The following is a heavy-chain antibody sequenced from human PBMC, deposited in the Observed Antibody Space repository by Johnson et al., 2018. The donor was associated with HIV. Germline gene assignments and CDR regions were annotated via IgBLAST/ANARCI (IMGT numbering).Heavy chain of an antibody. D-gene: IGHD1-26*01. V-gene: IGHV3-33*01. CDR3: GDGGSYSAAYDAFDI. J-gene: IGHJ3*02. CDR2: IWFDGSNE. CDR1: GFTFSRFG. Sequence: QVQLVESGGGVVQPGRSLRLSGAASGFTFSRFGMHWVRQAPGKGLEWVAVIWFDGSNEYFGDSVKGRFAISRDNSKNTQYLHMNSLRAEDTAVYYCGDGGSYSAAYDAFDIWGQGTMVTVSS.